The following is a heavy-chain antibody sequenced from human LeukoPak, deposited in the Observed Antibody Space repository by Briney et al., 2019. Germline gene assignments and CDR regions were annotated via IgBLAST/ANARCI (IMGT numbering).Heavy chain of an antibody. Sequence: SETLSLTCAVYGGSFSGYYWSWIRQPPGKGLEWVGEINHSGSTNYNPSLKSRVTISVDTSKNQFSLKLSSVTAADTAVYYCARQPGDMDVWGKGTTVTVSS. CDR2: INHSGST. V-gene: IGHV4-34*01. J-gene: IGHJ6*03. CDR1: GGSFSGYY. CDR3: ARQPGDMDV.